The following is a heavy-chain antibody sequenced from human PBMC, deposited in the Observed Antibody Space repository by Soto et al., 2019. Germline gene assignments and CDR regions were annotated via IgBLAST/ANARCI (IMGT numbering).Heavy chain of an antibody. CDR3: ARQGLGLGYYYYMDV. J-gene: IGHJ6*03. Sequence: SETLSLTCTVSGGSISSYYWGWIRQPPGKGLEWIGYIYYSGSTNYNPSLKSRVTISVDTSKNQFSLKLSSVTAADTAVYYCARQGLGLGYYYYMDVWGKGTTVTVS. D-gene: IGHD3-9*01. CDR2: IYYSGST. V-gene: IGHV4-59*08. CDR1: GGSISSYY.